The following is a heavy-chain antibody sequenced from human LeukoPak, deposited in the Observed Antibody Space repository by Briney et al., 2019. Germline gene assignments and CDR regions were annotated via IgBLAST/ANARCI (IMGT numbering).Heavy chain of an antibody. CDR1: GGSISKDY. CDR3: VRRNYLSSRIDP. Sequence: SETLSLTCTVSGGSISKDYWSWIRQPPGEGLERIGYIYTRWNTNDNPSLKSRVAISVDTSKKQFSLDLTSVTAADTAVYYCVRRNYLSSRIDPWGQGTLVTVSS. J-gene: IGHJ5*02. CDR2: IYTRWNT. D-gene: IGHD3-16*01. V-gene: IGHV4-4*09.